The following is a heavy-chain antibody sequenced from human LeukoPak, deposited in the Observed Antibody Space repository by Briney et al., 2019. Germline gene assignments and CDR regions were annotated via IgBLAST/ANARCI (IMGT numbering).Heavy chain of an antibody. Sequence: SVKVSCKASGGTFSSYAISWVRQAPGQGLEWMGGIIPIFGTANYAQKFQGRVTITADESTSTAYMELSSLRSEDTAVYYCARGVSASDYYYYGMDVWGQGTTVTVSS. CDR2: IIPIFGTA. D-gene: IGHD2-8*01. J-gene: IGHJ6*02. V-gene: IGHV1-69*13. CDR3: ARGVSASDYYYYGMDV. CDR1: GGTFSSYA.